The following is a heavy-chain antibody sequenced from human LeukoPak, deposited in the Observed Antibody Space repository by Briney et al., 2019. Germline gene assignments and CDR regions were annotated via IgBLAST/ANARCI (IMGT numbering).Heavy chain of an antibody. V-gene: IGHV4-30-2*01. J-gene: IGHJ5*02. CDR2: IYDRGPA. CDR1: GYAIISGGFS. D-gene: IGHD3-10*01. CDR3: ARSRQASGLFSS. Sequence: SKTLSLACTVSGYAIISGGFSWNWIRQPPGKGLEWIGCIYDRGPAHYNPSLKSRFTISVDRPKNQFFLNVTFLTAADTAVYYCARSRQASGLFSSWGQGTLVTVSS.